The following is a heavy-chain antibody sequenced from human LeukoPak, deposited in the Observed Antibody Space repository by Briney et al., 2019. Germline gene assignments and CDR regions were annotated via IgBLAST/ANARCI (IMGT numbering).Heavy chain of an antibody. Sequence: SETLSLTCTVSGGSISSYYWSWIRQPPGKGLEWIGNNDYTGGANYNPSLKSRVTKLVDTSKNQFSLKLISVTAADTAVYFCARNGPHYYDNSGYLDSWGQGALDTVSS. CDR3: ARNGPHYYDNSGYLDS. CDR1: GGSISSYY. J-gene: IGHJ4*02. CDR2: NDYTGGA. D-gene: IGHD3-22*01. V-gene: IGHV4-59*01.